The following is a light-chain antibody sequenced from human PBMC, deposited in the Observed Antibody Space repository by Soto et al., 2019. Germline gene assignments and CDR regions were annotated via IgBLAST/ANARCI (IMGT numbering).Light chain of an antibody. V-gene: IGKV3-20*01. Sequence: EIVLTQSPGTLSLSPGERATLSCRASQSVSSSYLAWYQQKPGQAPRPLIYGASNRATGIPDRFSGSGSGTDFTLTISRLEPEDFAVYYCQQYGSSPWTFGQGTKV. J-gene: IGKJ1*01. CDR3: QQYGSSPWT. CDR1: QSVSSSY. CDR2: GAS.